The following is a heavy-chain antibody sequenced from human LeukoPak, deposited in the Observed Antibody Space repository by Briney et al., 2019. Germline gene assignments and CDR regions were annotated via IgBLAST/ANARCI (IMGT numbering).Heavy chain of an antibody. J-gene: IGHJ4*02. CDR3: ARESKGRSKIDY. D-gene: IGHD4-17*01. Sequence: GGSLRLSCAASGFTFSGYWMSWVRQAPGKGLEWVANINKDGSEKYNVDPVKGRFTISRDNANKSLYLQMNSLRADDTSVYYCARESKGRSKIDYWGQGTLVTVSS. V-gene: IGHV3-7*01. CDR1: GFTFSGYW. CDR2: INKDGSEK.